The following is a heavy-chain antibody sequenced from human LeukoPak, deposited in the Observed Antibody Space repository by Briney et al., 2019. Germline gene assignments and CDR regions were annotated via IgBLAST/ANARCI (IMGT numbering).Heavy chain of an antibody. J-gene: IGHJ4*02. CDR3: ARWQFILVDDSSGYYSH. CDR2: INHSGST. CDR1: GGSFSGYY. D-gene: IGHD3-22*01. V-gene: IGHV4-34*01. Sequence: SETLSLTCAVYGGSFSGYYWSWIRQPPGKGLEWIGEINHSGSTNYNPSLKSRVAISVDTSKNQFSLKLSSVTAADTAVYYCARWQFILVDDSSGYYSHWGQGTLVTVSS.